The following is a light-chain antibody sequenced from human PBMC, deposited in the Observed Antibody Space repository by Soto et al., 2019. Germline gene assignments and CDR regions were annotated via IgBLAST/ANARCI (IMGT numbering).Light chain of an antibody. V-gene: IGKV3-15*01. CDR1: QSLDYN. CDR3: QQYAHRPPYT. J-gene: IGKJ2*01. Sequence: EIVMTQSPATLSVSLGERATLSCRAGQSLDYNLAWYQQKPGQAPRLLIYGASARATGVPARFSGSGSETEFTVTISSVQCQDFAVYFCQQYAHRPPYTFXQGTEVAIK. CDR2: GAS.